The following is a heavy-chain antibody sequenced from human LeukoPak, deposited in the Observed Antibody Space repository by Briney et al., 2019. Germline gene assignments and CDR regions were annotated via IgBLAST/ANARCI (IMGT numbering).Heavy chain of an antibody. V-gene: IGHV1-18*01. D-gene: IGHD1-20*01. Sequence: ASVKVSCKGSGYTFGNYAINWVRQAPGQGLEWMGWISAYSGKTKYAQKSPGRVTLTTDTSTSTAYMELRSLTSDDTAVYYCARSGDNWNAYFDYWGQGTRVTVSP. J-gene: IGHJ4*02. CDR3: ARSGDNWNAYFDY. CDR1: GYTFGNYA. CDR2: ISAYSGKT.